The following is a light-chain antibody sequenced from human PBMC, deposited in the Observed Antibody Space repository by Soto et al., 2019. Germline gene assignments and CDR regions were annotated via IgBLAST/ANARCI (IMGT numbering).Light chain of an antibody. CDR3: QQYGSLPYH. J-gene: IGKJ2*01. V-gene: IGKV3-20*01. CDR1: QNVDNNF. Sequence: ENVLTQSPGTLSVSPGERATLACRASQNVDNNFLAWYQHKPGQPPRLLLFGASIRAAGIPDRFSGRGSGTDVTLSLSRLEPAGFVVCHCQQYGSLPYHFGQGNKL. CDR2: GAS.